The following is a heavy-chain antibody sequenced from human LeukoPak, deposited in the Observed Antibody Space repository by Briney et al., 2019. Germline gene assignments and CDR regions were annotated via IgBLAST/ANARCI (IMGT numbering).Heavy chain of an antibody. J-gene: IGHJ3*02. CDR1: GFTFSSYW. V-gene: IGHV3-7*01. Sequence: GGSLRLSCAASGFTFSSYWMSWVRQAPGKGLEWVANIKQDGSEKYYVDSVKGRFTISRDNAKNSLYLQMNSLGAEDTAVYYCARKRTAKAFDIWSQGTMVTVSS. CDR3: ARKRTAKAFDI. D-gene: IGHD2-21*02. CDR2: IKQDGSEK.